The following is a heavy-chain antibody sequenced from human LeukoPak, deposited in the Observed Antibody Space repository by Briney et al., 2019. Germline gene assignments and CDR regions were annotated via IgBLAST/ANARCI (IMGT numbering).Heavy chain of an antibody. J-gene: IGHJ5*02. CDR1: GGSISSYY. V-gene: IGHV4-59*08. CDR2: IYYSGST. D-gene: IGHD6-19*01. CDR3: ARYIAVAGAFDP. Sequence: SETLSLTCTVSGGSISSYYWSWIRQPPGKGLEWIGYIYYSGSTNYNPSLKSRVTISVDTPKNQFSLKLSSVTAADTAVYYCARYIAVAGAFDPWGQGTLVTVSS.